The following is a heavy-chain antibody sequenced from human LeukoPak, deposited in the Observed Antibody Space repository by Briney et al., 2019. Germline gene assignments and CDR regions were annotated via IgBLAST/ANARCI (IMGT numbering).Heavy chain of an antibody. V-gene: IGHV4-34*01. D-gene: IGHD5-18*01. CDR1: GGSFSGYY. J-gene: IGHJ4*02. CDR2: INHSGST. CDR3: ARGGYSYGHDY. Sequence: SETLSLTCAVYGGSFSGYYWSWIRQPPGKGREWIGEINHSGSTYYNPSLKSRVTISVDTSKNQFSLKLSSVTAADTAVYYCARGGYSYGHDYWGQGTLVTVSS.